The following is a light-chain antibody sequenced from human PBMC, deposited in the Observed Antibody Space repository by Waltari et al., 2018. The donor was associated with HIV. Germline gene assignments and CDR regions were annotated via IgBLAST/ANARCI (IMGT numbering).Light chain of an antibody. CDR2: QDS. J-gene: IGLJ2*01. V-gene: IGLV3-1*01. CDR1: NLGDKY. Sequence: SYELTQPPSVSVSPGQTASITCSGDNLGDKYACWYQQKPGQSPVLVIYQDSKRPSGIPERFSGSNSGNTATLTISGTQAMDEADYYCQAWDSSTASYVVFGGGTKLTVL. CDR3: QAWDSSTASYVV.